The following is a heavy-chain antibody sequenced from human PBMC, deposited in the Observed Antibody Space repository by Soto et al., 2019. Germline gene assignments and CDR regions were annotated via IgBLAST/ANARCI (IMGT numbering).Heavy chain of an antibody. J-gene: IGHJ4*02. CDR3: ARGREGDY. Sequence: QVHLVQSGAEVKKPGASVKVSCKGSGYTFTSYGITWVRQATGQGLEWMGWISAHNGNTDYAQKLQGRVTVTRDTSTSTAYMELRSLRSDDTAVYYCARGREGDYWGQGALVSVSS. CDR1: GYTFTSYG. V-gene: IGHV1-18*01. CDR2: ISAHNGNT.